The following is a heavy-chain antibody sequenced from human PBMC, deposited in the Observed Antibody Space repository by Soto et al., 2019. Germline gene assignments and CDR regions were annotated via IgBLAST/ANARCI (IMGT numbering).Heavy chain of an antibody. Sequence: PSETLSLPWPVVGGSISSFYWSWIRQPPGKGLEWIGYIYYSGSTNYNPSLKSRVTISVDTSKNQFSLKLNSMTAADTAVYYCARHNYGSGSTYFDYWGQGTLVTVSS. V-gene: IGHV4-59*08. CDR2: IYYSGST. CDR1: GGSISSFY. J-gene: IGHJ4*02. D-gene: IGHD3-10*01. CDR3: ARHNYGSGSTYFDY.